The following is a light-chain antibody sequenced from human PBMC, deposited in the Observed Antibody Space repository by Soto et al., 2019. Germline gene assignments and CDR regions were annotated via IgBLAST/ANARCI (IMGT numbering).Light chain of an antibody. CDR3: QQYVSSPYT. CDR2: GAY. V-gene: IGKV3-20*01. J-gene: IGKJ2*01. CDR1: LSVTSY. Sequence: ENVLTQSPGTLSLSPGERATLSCRASLSVTSYLARYQKKPGQPPRLLIYGAYNRPTGIPDRFTGSGSGTDFTLTISRLEPEDFAVYYCQQYVSSPYTFGQGTKLEIK.